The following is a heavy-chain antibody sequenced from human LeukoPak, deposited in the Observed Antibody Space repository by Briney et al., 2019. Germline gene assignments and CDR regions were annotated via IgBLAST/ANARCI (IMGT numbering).Heavy chain of an antibody. CDR3: ASGGEYCSGGSCYSGYFDY. Sequence: GGSLRLSCTASGFTFGDYAMHWVRQAPGKGLEWVAVISYDGSNKYYADSVKGRFTISRDNSKNTLYLQMNSLRAEDTAVYYCASGGEYCSGGSCYSGYFDYWGQGTLVTVSS. CDR2: ISYDGSNK. CDR1: GFTFGDYA. J-gene: IGHJ4*02. V-gene: IGHV3-30-3*01. D-gene: IGHD2-15*01.